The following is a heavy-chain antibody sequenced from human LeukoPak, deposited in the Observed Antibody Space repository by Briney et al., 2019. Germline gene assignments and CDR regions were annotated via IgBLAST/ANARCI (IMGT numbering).Heavy chain of an antibody. Sequence: GGSLRLSCAASGFTFSSYGMSWVRQAPGKGLEWVSAISGSGGSTYYADSVKGRFTISRDNSKNTLYLQMNSLRAEDTAVYYCAKEWDFFLEGSLDYWGQGTLVTVSS. CDR1: GFTFSSYG. J-gene: IGHJ4*02. CDR2: ISGSGGST. CDR3: AKEWDFFLEGSLDY. D-gene: IGHD3-3*01. V-gene: IGHV3-23*01.